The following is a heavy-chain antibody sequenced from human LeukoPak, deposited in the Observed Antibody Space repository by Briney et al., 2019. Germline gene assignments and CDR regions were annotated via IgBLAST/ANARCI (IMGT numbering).Heavy chain of an antibody. CDR2: FDPEDGET. CDR1: GYTFTRYY. J-gene: IGHJ4*02. D-gene: IGHD1-26*01. Sequence: ASVKVSCKASGYTFTRYYMHWVRQAPGEGLEWMGGFDPEDGETIYAQKFQGRVTMTEDTSTDTAYMELSSLRSEDTAVYYCATRRGRELPFDYWGQGTLVTVSS. CDR3: ATRRGRELPFDY. V-gene: IGHV1-24*01.